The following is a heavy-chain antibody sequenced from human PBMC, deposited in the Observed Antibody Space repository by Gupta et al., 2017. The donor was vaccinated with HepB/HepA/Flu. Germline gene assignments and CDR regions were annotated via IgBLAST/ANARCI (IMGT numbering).Heavy chain of an antibody. D-gene: IGHD5-18*01. CDR2: IYYSGST. J-gene: IGHJ3*02. Sequence: QVQLQESGPGLVKPSQTLSLTCTVSGGSISSGGYYWSWIRQHPGKGLEWIGYIYYSGSTYYNPSLKSRVTISVDTSKNQFSLKLSSVTAADTAVYYCARGTTRWSSYGSDAFDIWGQGTMVTVSS. CDR3: ARGTTRWSSYGSDAFDI. CDR1: GGSISSGGYY. V-gene: IGHV4-31*03.